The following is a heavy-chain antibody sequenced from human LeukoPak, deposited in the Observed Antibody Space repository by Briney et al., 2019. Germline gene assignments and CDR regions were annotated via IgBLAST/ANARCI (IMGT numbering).Heavy chain of an antibody. CDR1: GFTFSSYS. CDR3: ARWGFSGIAEFDY. CDR2: ISSSSSYI. J-gene: IGHJ4*02. V-gene: IGHV3-21*01. D-gene: IGHD6-13*01. Sequence: KTGGSLRLSCAASGFTFSSYSMNWVRQAPGKGLEWVSSISSSSSYIYYADSVKGRFTISRDNAKNSLYLQMNSLRAEDTAVYYCARWGFSGIAEFDYWGQGTLVTVSS.